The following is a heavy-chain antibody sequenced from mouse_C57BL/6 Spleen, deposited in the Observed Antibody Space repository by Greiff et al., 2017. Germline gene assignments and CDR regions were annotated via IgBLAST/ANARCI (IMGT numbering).Heavy chain of an antibody. CDR1: GFTFSDYG. CDR2: ISSGSSTI. J-gene: IGHJ2*01. CDR3: ANDYGYDCDY. D-gene: IGHD1-2*01. Sequence: EVKLMESGGGLVKPGGSLKLSCAASGFTFSDYGMHWVRQAPEKGLEWVAYISSGSSTIYYADTVKGRFTISRDNAKNTLFLQMTSLRSEDTTMYYCANDYGYDCDYWGQGTTLTVSS. V-gene: IGHV5-17*01.